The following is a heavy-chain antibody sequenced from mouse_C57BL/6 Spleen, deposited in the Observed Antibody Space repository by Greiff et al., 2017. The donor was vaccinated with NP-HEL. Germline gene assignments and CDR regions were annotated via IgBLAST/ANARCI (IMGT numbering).Heavy chain of an antibody. Sequence: EVQLQQSGPVLVKPGASVKMSCKASGYTFTDYYMNWVKQSHGKSLEWIGVINPYNGGTSYNQKFKGKATLTVDKSSSTAYMELNSLTSEDSAVYYCARDGSSHENFDVWGTGTTVTVSS. CDR2: INPYNGGT. D-gene: IGHD1-1*01. V-gene: IGHV1-19*01. J-gene: IGHJ1*03. CDR3: ARDGSSHENFDV. CDR1: GYTFTDYY.